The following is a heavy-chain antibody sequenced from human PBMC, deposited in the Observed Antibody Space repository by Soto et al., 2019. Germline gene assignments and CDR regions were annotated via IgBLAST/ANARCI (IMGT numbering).Heavy chain of an antibody. J-gene: IGHJ4*02. D-gene: IGHD5-18*01. CDR2: IFSSGSP. Sequence: SETLSLTCTVSGGSINTFYWSWVRQPAGNGMEWMGRIFSSGSPSFNPSLESRAAMSVDTSKNHFSLNLSSVTAADMAVNYCASEGSARAYNVAHGIQLWSFDFWGQGALVTVSS. CDR3: ASEGSARAYNVAHGIQLWSFDF. CDR1: GGSINTFY. V-gene: IGHV4-4*07.